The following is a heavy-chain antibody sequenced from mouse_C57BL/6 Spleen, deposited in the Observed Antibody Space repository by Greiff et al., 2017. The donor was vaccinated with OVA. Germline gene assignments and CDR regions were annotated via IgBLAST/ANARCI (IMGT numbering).Heavy chain of an antibody. D-gene: IGHD2-1*01. J-gene: IGHJ2*01. CDR2: INYDGSST. CDR3: ARERIYYGNYVDY. Sequence: DVKLVESEGGLVQPGSSMKLSCTASGFTFSDYYMAWVRQVPEKGLEWVANINYDGSSTYYLDSLKSRFIISRDNAKNILYLQMSSLKSEDTATYYCARERIYYGNYVDYWGQGTTLTVSS. V-gene: IGHV5-16*01. CDR1: GFTFSDYY.